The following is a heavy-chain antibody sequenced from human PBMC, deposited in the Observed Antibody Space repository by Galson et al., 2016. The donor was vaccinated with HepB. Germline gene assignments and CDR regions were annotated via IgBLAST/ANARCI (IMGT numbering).Heavy chain of an antibody. CDR1: GITFSNYW. V-gene: IGHV3-7*01. D-gene: IGHD1-26*01. CDR2: IKPDESEK. J-gene: IGHJ3*02. CDR3: EREAWSSSPI. Sequence: SLRLSCAASGITFSNYWMSWIRQAPGKGLEWVAKIKPDESEKYYVDSVKGRFTISRDNAKNLVYLKMNSLRAEDTAVYYCEREAWSSSPIWGQGTMVTVSS.